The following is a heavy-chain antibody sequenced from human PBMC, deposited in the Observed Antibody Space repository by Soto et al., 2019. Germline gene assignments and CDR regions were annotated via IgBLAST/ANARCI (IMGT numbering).Heavy chain of an antibody. J-gene: IGHJ4*02. CDR2: LYSSGSS. Sequence: TLSLTCTVSGGSMSSSGYYWGWIRQPPGKGLEWIGTLYSSGSSYYSPSLKSRVTISVDTSKNQLSLKLSSVTAADTAVYYCARVSSGWYAHYFDYWGQGTLVTVSS. CDR1: GGSMSSSGYY. D-gene: IGHD6-19*01. CDR3: ARVSSGWYAHYFDY. V-gene: IGHV4-39*01.